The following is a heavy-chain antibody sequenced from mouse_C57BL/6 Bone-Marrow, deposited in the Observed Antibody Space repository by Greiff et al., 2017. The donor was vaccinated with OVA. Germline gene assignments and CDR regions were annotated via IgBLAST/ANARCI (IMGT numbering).Heavy chain of an antibody. CDR1: GFTFSSYG. CDR2: ISSGGSNT. J-gene: IGHJ2*01. CDR3: ARHLGY. V-gene: IGHV5-6*01. Sequence: EVQLVESGGDLVKPGGSLKLSCEASGFTFSSYGMSWVRQTPDKRLEWVATISSGGSNTYYQDSVKGRFTISRDNAKNTLYLQMSSLKSEDTAMYYCARHLGYWGQGTTLTVSS.